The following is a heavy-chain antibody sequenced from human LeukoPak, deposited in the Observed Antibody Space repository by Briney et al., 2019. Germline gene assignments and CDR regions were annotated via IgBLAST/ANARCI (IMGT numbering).Heavy chain of an antibody. D-gene: IGHD1-26*01. CDR1: GGSISSGDYY. CDR2: IDYSGTT. V-gene: IGHV4-31*03. J-gene: IGHJ3*02. CDR3: ARDVGGSYAGYAFDI. Sequence: SETLSLTCTVSGGSISSGDYYWTWIRQHPGKGLEWIGYIDYSGTTYNPSLKSRGTIPIDTSKKQFSLKLSSVTAADTAVYYCARDVGGSYAGYAFDIWGQGMMVIVSS.